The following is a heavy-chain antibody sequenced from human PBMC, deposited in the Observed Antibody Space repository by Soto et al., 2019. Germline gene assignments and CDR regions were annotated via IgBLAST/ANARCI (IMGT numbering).Heavy chain of an antibody. V-gene: IGHV4-4*07. CDR1: GASISSYY. Sequence: SETLSLTCTVSGASISSYYWSWIRQPAGKGLEWIGRIYTNMNTNYNPSLKSRVTMSVDTSKNQFSLRLSSVTAADTAVYYCARAVPRRYCSSTSCSPGYFDYWGQGTLVTVSS. D-gene: IGHD2-2*01. CDR2: IYTNMNT. CDR3: ARAVPRRYCSSTSCSPGYFDY. J-gene: IGHJ4*02.